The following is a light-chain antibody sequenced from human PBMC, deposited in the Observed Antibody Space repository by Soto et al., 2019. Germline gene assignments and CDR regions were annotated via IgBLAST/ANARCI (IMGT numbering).Light chain of an antibody. CDR3: CSHAASYTWV. CDR2: DVS. J-gene: IGLJ3*02. CDR1: SSDVGSYNY. V-gene: IGLV2-11*01. Sequence: QSALTQPRSVSGSPGQSVTISCTGTSSDVGSYNYVSWYQQHPGKAPKLLIYDVSSRPSGVPDRFSGSKSGNTASLTISGLQAEDEADYYFCSHAASYTWVFGGGTKVTVL.